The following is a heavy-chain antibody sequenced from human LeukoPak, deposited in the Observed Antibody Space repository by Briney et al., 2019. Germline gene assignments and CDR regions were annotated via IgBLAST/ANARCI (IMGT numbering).Heavy chain of an antibody. CDR3: ARRYYSNYRGYWFDP. J-gene: IGHJ5*02. D-gene: IGHD4-11*01. Sequence: SETLSLTCAVSGGSISSGGYSWSWIRQPPGKGLEWIGYIYHSGSTYYNPSLKSRVTISVDRSKNQFSLKLSSVTAADTAVYYCARRYYSNYRGYWFDPWGQGTLVTVSS. CDR1: GGSISSGGYS. CDR2: IYHSGST. V-gene: IGHV4-30-2*01.